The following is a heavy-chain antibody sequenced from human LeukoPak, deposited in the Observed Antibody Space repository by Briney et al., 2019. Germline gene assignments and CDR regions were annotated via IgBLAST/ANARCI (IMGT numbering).Heavy chain of an antibody. CDR3: AKSPLHGAFDI. CDR1: GGTFSSYA. V-gene: IGHV1-69*04. Sequence: GASVKVSCKASGGTFSSYAISWVRQAPGQGLEWMGRIIPILGIANYAQKFQGRVTITADKSTSTAYMELSSLRSEDTAVYYCAKSPLHGAFDIWGQGTMVTVSS. J-gene: IGHJ3*02. CDR2: IIPILGIA.